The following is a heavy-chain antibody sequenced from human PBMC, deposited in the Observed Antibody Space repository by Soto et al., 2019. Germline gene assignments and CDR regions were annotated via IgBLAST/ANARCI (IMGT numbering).Heavy chain of an antibody. CDR3: ARERDGYKTFDY. CDR2: ISYDGSNK. D-gene: IGHD5-12*01. CDR1: GFTFSSYA. V-gene: IGHV3-30-3*01. Sequence: PGGSLRLSCAASGFTFSSYARHWVRQAPGKGLEWVAVISYDGSNKYYADSVKGRFTISRDNSKNTLYLQMNSLRAEDTAVYYCARERDGYKTFDYWGQGTLVTVSS. J-gene: IGHJ4*02.